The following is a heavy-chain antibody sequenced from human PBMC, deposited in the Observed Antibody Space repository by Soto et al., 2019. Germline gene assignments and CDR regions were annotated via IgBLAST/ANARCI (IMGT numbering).Heavy chain of an antibody. D-gene: IGHD3-22*01. Sequence: GGSLRLSCAASGFTFSSYGMHWVRQAPGKGLEWVAVISYDGSNKYYADSVKGRFTISRDNSKNTLYLQMNSLSAEDTAVYYCAKDYYYDSSGYQTPGYYYGMDVWGQGTTVTVSS. CDR1: GFTFSSYG. J-gene: IGHJ6*02. CDR2: ISYDGSNK. CDR3: AKDYYYDSSGYQTPGYYYGMDV. V-gene: IGHV3-30*18.